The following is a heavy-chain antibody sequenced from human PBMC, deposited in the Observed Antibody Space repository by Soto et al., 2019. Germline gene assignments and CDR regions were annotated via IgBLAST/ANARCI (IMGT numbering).Heavy chain of an antibody. CDR3: AHKGPEDWPLDY. Sequence: SGPTLVNPTQTLTLTCTFSGFSLSTSGVGVGWIRQSPGKALEWLAVIYWDDDKRYSPSLRSRLSITKDTSKNQVVLTMTNMDPVDTATYYCAHKGPEDWPLDYWGQGTLVTVSS. CDR1: GFSLSTSGVG. CDR2: IYWDDDK. D-gene: IGHD3-9*01. V-gene: IGHV2-5*02. J-gene: IGHJ4*02.